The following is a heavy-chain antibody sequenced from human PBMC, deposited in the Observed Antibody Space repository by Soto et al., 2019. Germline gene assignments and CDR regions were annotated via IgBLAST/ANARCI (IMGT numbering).Heavy chain of an antibody. CDR1: GFTFSRYE. CDR2: IGRSGSTI. CDR3: ARDEGSAWYFDY. V-gene: IGHV3-48*03. D-gene: IGHD6-19*01. Sequence: GGSLRLSCAASGFTFSRYEMNWVRQAPGKGLEWVSYIGRSGSTIYYADSVKGRFTISRDNAKNSLYLQMNSLRAEDTAVYFCARDEGSAWYFDYWGQGTLVSVS. J-gene: IGHJ4*02.